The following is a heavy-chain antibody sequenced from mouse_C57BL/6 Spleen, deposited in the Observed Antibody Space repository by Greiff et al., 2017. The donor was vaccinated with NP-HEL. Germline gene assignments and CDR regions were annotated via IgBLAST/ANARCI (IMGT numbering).Heavy chain of an antibody. V-gene: IGHV1-39*01. D-gene: IGHD3-2*02. J-gene: IGHJ2*01. CDR3: ASGSSGPYFDY. CDR1: GYSFTDYN. Sequence: EVKLVESGPELVKPGASVKISCKASGYSFTDYNMNWVKQSNGKSLEWIGVINPNYGTTSYNQKFKGKATLTVDQSSSTAYMQLNSLTSEDSAVYYCASGSSGPYFDYWGQGTTLTVSS. CDR2: INPNYGTT.